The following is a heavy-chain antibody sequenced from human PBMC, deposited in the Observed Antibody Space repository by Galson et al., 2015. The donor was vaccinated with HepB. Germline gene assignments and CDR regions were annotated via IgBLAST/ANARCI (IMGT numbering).Heavy chain of an antibody. CDR1: GYTFSSYW. J-gene: IGHJ5*02. CDR2: IYPGDSDT. Sequence: QSGAEVKKPGESLRISCKGSGYTFSSYWIAWVRQMPGKGLEWMGIIYPGDSDTRYSPSFQGQVTISADKSISTAYLQWSSLKASDTAIYYCARLGGAVGSSWAPLDPWGQGTLVTVSS. CDR3: ARLGGAVGSSWAPLDP. D-gene: IGHD6-13*01. V-gene: IGHV5-51*01.